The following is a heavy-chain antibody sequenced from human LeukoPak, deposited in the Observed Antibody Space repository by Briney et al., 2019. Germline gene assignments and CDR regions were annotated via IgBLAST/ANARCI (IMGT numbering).Heavy chain of an antibody. J-gene: IGHJ4*02. Sequence: SETLSLTCAVYGESFSGYYWSWIRQPPGKGLEWIGEVNHSGSTNYNPSLKSRVTISLDASKNQFSLKLSSVTAADTAVYYCARGGPGQQLVLVYWGQGTLVTVSS. V-gene: IGHV4-34*01. CDR1: GESFSGYY. D-gene: IGHD6-13*01. CDR2: VNHSGST. CDR3: ARGGPGQQLVLVY.